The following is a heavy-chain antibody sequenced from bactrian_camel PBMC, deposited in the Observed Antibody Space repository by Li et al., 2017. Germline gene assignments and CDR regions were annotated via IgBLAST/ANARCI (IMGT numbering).Heavy chain of an antibody. V-gene: IGHV3S26*01. D-gene: IGHD2*01. Sequence: VQLVESGGGSVQAGGSLRLSCEAPGYTYSSYCMGWFRQAPGKEREGVAAIDSDGSTRYADSVKGRFTISKDNAKNTLYLQMSSLKPEDTAMYYCAADPSAYPCVSDTLLGGLRQFKYWGQGTQVTVS. CDR2: IDSDGST. CDR1: GYTYSSYC. J-gene: IGHJ4*01. CDR3: AADPSAYPCVSDTLLGGLRQFKY.